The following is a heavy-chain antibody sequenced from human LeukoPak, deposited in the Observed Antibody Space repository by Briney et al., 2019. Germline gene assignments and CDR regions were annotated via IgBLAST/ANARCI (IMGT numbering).Heavy chain of an antibody. CDR1: GFTFSSYA. Sequence: GGSLRLSCAASGFTFSSYAMHWVRQAPGKGLEYVSAISSNGGSTYYANSVKGRFTISRDNSKNTLYLQMGSLRAEDMAVYYCARGQFLEWLLQDYWGQRTLVTVSS. CDR2: ISSNGGST. J-gene: IGHJ4*02. D-gene: IGHD3-3*01. V-gene: IGHV3-64*01. CDR3: ARGQFLEWLLQDY.